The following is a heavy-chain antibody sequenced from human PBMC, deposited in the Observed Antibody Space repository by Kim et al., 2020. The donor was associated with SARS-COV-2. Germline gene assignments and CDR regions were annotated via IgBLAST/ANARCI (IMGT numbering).Heavy chain of an antibody. CDR2: ISGSGGST. V-gene: IGHV3-23*01. D-gene: IGHD1-26*01. CDR1: GFTFSSYA. J-gene: IGHJ5*02. Sequence: GGSLRLSCAASGFTFSSYAMSWVRQAPGKGLEWVSAISGSGGSTYYADSVKGRFTISRDNSKNTLYLQMNSLRAEDTAVYYCAKDGNNHYYQDNWFDPWGQGTLVTVSS. CDR3: AKDGNNHYYQDNWFDP.